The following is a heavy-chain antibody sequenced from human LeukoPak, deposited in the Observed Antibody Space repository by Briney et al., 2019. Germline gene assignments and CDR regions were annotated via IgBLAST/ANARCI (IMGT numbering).Heavy chain of an antibody. J-gene: IGHJ4*02. D-gene: IGHD1-7*01. CDR2: IGGSGGST. V-gene: IGHV3-23*01. CDR3: ASRYNWNSTLDY. Sequence: PGGSLRLSCAASGFTFSSYAMSWVRQAPGKGLEWVSAIGGSGGSTYYADSVKGRFTISRDNSKNTLYLQMNSLRAEDTAVYYCASRYNWNSTLDYWGQGTLVTVSS. CDR1: GFTFSSYA.